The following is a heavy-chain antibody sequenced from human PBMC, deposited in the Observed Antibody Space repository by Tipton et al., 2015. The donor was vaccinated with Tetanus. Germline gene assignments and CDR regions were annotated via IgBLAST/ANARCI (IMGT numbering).Heavy chain of an antibody. J-gene: IGHJ6*02. CDR2: INYDGST. D-gene: IGHD3-22*01. CDR1: GGTFNNYF. CDR3: TGDDYYDTSLRDYYGMDV. Sequence: TLSLTCAVYGGTFNNYFWTWIRQPPGKGLEWIGEINYDGSTNYNPSLRSRVTMSLDTSKNQFSLKVTSVTAADTAVYFCTGDDYYDTSLRDYYGMDVWGPGTTVTVSS. V-gene: IGHV4-34*08.